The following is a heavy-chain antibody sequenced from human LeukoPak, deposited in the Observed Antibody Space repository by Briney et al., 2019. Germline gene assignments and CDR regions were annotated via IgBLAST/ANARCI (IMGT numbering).Heavy chain of an antibody. CDR1: GYTFTSYY. V-gene: IGHV1-46*01. CDR2: INPSGGST. CDR3: ARDRGGRGGWDSYYYGMDV. J-gene: IGHJ6*02. Sequence: GASVKVSCKASGYTFTSYYMHWVRQAPGQGLEWMGIINPSGGSTSYAQKFQGWVTMTRDTSISTAYMELSRLRSDDTAVYYCARDRGGRGGWDSYYYGMDVWGQGPTVTASS. D-gene: IGHD3-16*01.